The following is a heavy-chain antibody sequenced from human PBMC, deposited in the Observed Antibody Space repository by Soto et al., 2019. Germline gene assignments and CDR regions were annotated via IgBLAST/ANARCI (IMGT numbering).Heavy chain of an antibody. V-gene: IGHV1-3*01. J-gene: IGHJ5*02. CDR3: ARDTAMVRNWFDP. CDR1: GYTFTSYA. Sequence: ASVKVSCKASGYTFTSYAMHWVRQAPGQRLEWKGWINAGNGNTKYSQKFQGRVTITRDTSASTAYMELSSLRSEDTAVYYCARDTAMVRNWFDPWGQGTLVTVSS. CDR2: INAGNGNT. D-gene: IGHD5-18*01.